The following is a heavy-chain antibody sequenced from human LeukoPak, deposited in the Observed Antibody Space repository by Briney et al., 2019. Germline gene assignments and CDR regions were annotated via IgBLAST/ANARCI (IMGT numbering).Heavy chain of an antibody. CDR3: ARDPRVTTEPYYYYYGMDV. J-gene: IGHJ6*02. D-gene: IGHD4-17*01. Sequence: SETLSLTCTVSGGSISSYYWSRIRQPAGKGLEWIGRIYTSGSTNYNPSLKSRVTMSVDTSKNQFSLKLSSVTAADTAVYYCARDPRVTTEPYYYYYGMDVWGQGTTVTVSS. CDR2: IYTSGST. CDR1: GGSISSYY. V-gene: IGHV4-4*07.